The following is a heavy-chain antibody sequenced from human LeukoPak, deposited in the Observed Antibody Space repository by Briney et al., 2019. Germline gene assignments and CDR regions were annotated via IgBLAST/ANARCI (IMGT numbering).Heavy chain of an antibody. CDR1: GFTFDDYA. V-gene: IGHV3-9*01. J-gene: IGHJ3*02. CDR3: AKAGHDYGDHTDDAFDI. Sequence: PGGSLRLSCAASGFTFDDYAMPWVRHAPGKGLEWVSGISWNSGSIGYADSVKGRFTISRDNAKNSLYLQMNSLRAEDTALYYCAKAGHDYGDHTDDAFDIWGQGTMVTVSS. CDR2: ISWNSGSI. D-gene: IGHD4-17*01.